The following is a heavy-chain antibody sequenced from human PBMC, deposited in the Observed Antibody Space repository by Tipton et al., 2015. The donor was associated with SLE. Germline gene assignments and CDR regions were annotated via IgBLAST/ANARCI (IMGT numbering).Heavy chain of an antibody. CDR1: GASINSDY. J-gene: IGHJ2*01. CDR2: INENGRA. CDR3: ARHEAAPGTAGWFFDL. Sequence: TLSLTCSVSGASINSDYWSWIRQPPGKGLEWIGEINENGRATYNPSLKSRVTISVGTSRNQLSLNLRSATAADTAVYYCARHEAAPGTAGWFFDLWGRGTLVTVSS. V-gene: IGHV4-34*01. D-gene: IGHD6-13*01.